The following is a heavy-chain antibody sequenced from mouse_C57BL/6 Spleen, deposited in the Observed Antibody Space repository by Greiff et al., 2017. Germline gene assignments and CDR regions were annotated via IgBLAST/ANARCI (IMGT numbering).Heavy chain of an antibody. Sequence: EVKLMESGGGLVKPGGSLKLSCAASGFTFSDYGMHWVRQAPEKGLEWVAYISSGSSTIYYADTVKGRFTISRDNAKNTLFLQMTSRRSEDTAMYYCARGKTTVVARYFDVWGTGTTVTVSS. CDR3: ARGKTTVVARYFDV. V-gene: IGHV5-17*01. D-gene: IGHD1-1*01. CDR1: GFTFSDYG. CDR2: ISSGSSTI. J-gene: IGHJ1*03.